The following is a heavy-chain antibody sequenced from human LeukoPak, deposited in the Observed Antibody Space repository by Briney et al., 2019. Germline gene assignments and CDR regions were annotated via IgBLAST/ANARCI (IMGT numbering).Heavy chain of an antibody. V-gene: IGHV4-59*08. J-gene: IGHJ3*01. Sequence: SETLSLTCNVSGGSFRSYYWSWIRQPPGKGLEWIAYIYYTGITRYNPSLESRVTISVDRSKNQLSLNLNSVTAADTAVYYCARHDAIADGQNAFALWGQGTKVTVSS. CDR1: GGSFRSYY. D-gene: IGHD5-24*01. CDR2: IYYTGIT. CDR3: ARHDAIADGQNAFAL.